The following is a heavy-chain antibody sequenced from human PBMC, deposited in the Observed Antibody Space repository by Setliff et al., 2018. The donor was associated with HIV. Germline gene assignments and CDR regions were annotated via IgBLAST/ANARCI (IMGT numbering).Heavy chain of an antibody. J-gene: IGHJ4*02. V-gene: IGHV1-18*03. D-gene: IGHD5-12*01. CDR2: INTYNGNI. Sequence: ASVKVSCKASGGTFSTSATSWVRQAPGQGLEWMGWINTYNGNINYAQAFQGRVTTTRDTSASTAYMELSSLRSDDMAVYYCARGDRTGSAYSFDCWGQGTLVTVSS. CDR3: ARGDRTGSAYSFDC. CDR1: GGTFSTSA.